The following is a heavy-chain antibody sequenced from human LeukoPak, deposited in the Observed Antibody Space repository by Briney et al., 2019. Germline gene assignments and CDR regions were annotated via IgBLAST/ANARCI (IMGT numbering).Heavy chain of an antibody. CDR1: GYIFPNYW. J-gene: IGHJ6*02. CDR3: ARHLALAGSYYEMDV. V-gene: IGHV5-51*01. D-gene: IGHD6-19*01. CDR2: IFPGNSDV. Sequence: GESLKISCKSSGYIFPNYWIGWVRQLPGKGLEWMGIIFPGNSDVNYSPSFQGQVIISADKSITTAYLQWSSLKASDTAMYYCARHLALAGSYYEMDVWAQGTTVTVSS.